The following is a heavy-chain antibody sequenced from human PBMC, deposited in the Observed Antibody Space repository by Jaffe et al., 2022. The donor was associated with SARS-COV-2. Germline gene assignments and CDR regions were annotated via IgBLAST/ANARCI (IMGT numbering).Heavy chain of an antibody. CDR2: ISTYGGST. Sequence: EIQLVESGGGLVQPGGSLRLSCTASGFIFSDYTMHWVRQAPGKGPEYVSGISTYGGSTYYADSVKGRFTISRDDSKDTLFLQMGSLRTDDTAVYYCVKDREYQLILGEMDVWGQGTTVTVSS. D-gene: IGHD1-26*01. CDR3: VKDREYQLILGEMDV. CDR1: GFIFSDYT. V-gene: IGHV3-64D*09. J-gene: IGHJ6*02.